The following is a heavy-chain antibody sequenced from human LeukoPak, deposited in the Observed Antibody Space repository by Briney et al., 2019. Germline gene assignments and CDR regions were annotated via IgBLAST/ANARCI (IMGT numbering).Heavy chain of an antibody. CDR1: GFTFSSYG. Sequence: GGSLRLSCAASGFTFSSYGMHWVRQAPGKGLEWVAVISYDGSNKYYADSVKGRFTISRDNSKNTLYLQMNSLRAEDTAVYYCAKDGEDSSSWYAHYYYCGMDVWGQGTTVTVSS. V-gene: IGHV3-30*18. CDR2: ISYDGSNK. CDR3: AKDGEDSSSWYAHYYYCGMDV. D-gene: IGHD6-13*01. J-gene: IGHJ6*02.